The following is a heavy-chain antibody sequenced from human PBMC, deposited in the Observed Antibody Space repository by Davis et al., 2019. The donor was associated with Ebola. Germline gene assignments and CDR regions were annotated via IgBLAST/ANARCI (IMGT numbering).Heavy chain of an antibody. CDR3: ARVSSSGEIDY. D-gene: IGHD6-6*01. CDR1: GFTFSSYA. V-gene: IGHV3-30-3*01. J-gene: IGHJ4*02. CDR2: ISYDGSNK. Sequence: PGGSLRLSCAASGFTFSSYAMHWVRQAPGKGLEWVAVISYDGSNKYYADSVKGRFTISRDNSKNTLYLQMNSLRAEDTAVYYCARVSSSGEIDYWGQGTLVTVSS.